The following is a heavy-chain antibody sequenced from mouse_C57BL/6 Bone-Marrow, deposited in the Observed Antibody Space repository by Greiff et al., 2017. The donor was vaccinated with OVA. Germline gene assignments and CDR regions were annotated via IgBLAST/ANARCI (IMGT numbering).Heavy chain of an antibody. CDR1: GYTFTSYW. D-gene: IGHD2-1*01. Sequence: QVQLQQPGAELVKPGASVKLSCKASGYTFTSYWMHWVKQRPGQGLEWIGMIHPNSGSTNYNEKFKSKATLTVDKSSSTAYMQLSSLTSEDSAVYYCARPLLFYAMDYWRQGTSVTVSS. CDR2: IHPNSGST. V-gene: IGHV1-64*01. J-gene: IGHJ4*01. CDR3: ARPLLFYAMDY.